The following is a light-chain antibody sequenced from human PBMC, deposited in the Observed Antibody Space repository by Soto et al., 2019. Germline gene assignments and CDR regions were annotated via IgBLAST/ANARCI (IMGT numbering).Light chain of an antibody. CDR3: QAWDSSTASV. J-gene: IGLJ2*01. V-gene: IGLV3-1*01. Sequence: YELTQPPSVSVSPGQTASITCSGDKLGDKYACWYQQKPGQSPVLVIYQDSKRPSGIPERFSGSNSGNTATLTISGTQAMDEADYYCQAWDSSTASVFGGGTKLTVL. CDR1: KLGDKY. CDR2: QDS.